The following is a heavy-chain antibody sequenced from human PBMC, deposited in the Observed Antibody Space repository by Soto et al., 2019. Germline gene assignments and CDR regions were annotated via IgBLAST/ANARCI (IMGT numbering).Heavy chain of an antibody. J-gene: IGHJ6*02. CDR2: MNPNSGNT. CDR3: ARGGRNSGSFYYYYGMDV. CDR1: GYTFTSYD. D-gene: IGHD1-26*01. Sequence: QVQLVQSRAEVKKPGASVKVSCKASGYTFTSYDINWVRQATGQGLEWMGWMNPNSGNTGYAQKFQGRVTMTRNTSISTAYMELSSLRSEDTAVYYCARGGRNSGSFYYYYGMDVWGQGTTVTVSS. V-gene: IGHV1-8*01.